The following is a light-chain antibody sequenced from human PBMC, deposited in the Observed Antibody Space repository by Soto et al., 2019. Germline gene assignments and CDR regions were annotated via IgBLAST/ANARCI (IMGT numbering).Light chain of an antibody. Sequence: EIVLTQSPATLSLSPGERATFSCRASHSVSNNLAWYQQKPGQAPRLLIYDASDRATGIPARFSGSGSGTDFTLTISSLEPEDFAVYYCQQRSNWTPTFGGGTKVEIK. V-gene: IGKV3-11*01. CDR3: QQRSNWTPT. J-gene: IGKJ4*01. CDR2: DAS. CDR1: HSVSNN.